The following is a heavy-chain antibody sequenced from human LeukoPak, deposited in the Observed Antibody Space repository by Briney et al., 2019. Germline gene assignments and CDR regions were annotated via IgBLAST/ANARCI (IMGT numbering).Heavy chain of an antibody. CDR2: IIPIFGTA. Sequence: SVKVSCKASGGTFSSYAISWVRQAPGQGLEWMGGIIPIFGTANYAQKFQGRVTITADESTSTAYMELSSLRSEDTAVYYCARGVENSSPTDYWGQGTLVTVSS. V-gene: IGHV1-69*13. CDR1: GGTFSSYA. CDR3: ARGVENSSPTDY. D-gene: IGHD6-13*01. J-gene: IGHJ4*02.